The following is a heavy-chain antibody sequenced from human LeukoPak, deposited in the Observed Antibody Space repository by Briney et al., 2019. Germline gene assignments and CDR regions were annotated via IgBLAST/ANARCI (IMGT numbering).Heavy chain of an antibody. CDR2: IYYSGST. Sequence: SEXLSLTCTVSGVSISSYYWSWIRQPPGKGLEWLGYIYYSGSTNYNPSLKSRVTISVDTSKNQFSLKLSSVTAADTAVYYCARSEDDFWSGSQGSWFDPWGQGTLVTVSS. V-gene: IGHV4-59*01. CDR1: GVSISSYY. J-gene: IGHJ5*02. CDR3: ARSEDDFWSGSQGSWFDP. D-gene: IGHD3-3*01.